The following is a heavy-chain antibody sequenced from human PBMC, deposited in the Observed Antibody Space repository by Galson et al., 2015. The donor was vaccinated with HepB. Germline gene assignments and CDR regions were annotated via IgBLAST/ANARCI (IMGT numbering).Heavy chain of an antibody. J-gene: IGHJ4*02. Sequence: SVKVSCKASGYTLTNYHFHWVRQAPGQGPEWMGKIFAGGGSTRYAERFQGRVTLTRDSSTSTIYMEVSSLRSDDTAVYYCARETLDTYYFDYWGQGTLVTVSS. CDR2: IFAGGGST. CDR1: GYTLTNYH. V-gene: IGHV1-46*01. CDR3: ARETLDTYYFDY. D-gene: IGHD2/OR15-2a*01.